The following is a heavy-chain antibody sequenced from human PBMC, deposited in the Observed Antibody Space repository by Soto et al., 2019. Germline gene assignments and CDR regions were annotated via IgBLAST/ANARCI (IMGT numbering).Heavy chain of an antibody. V-gene: IGHV1-69*08. J-gene: IGHJ5*02. CDR3: AGDPDSHYNDSHASSYP. D-gene: IGHD4-4*01. Sequence: QVQLVQSGAEENKPGSWVKVSCKASGGTFSTYTITWVRQAPGQGLEWMGRIIPIIGIINYAQKFQGRVTISADKFTGTAYMELTGLRSDDTAVYYCAGDPDSHYNDSHASSYPWGQGTLVTVSS. CDR2: IIPIIGII. CDR1: GGTFSTYT.